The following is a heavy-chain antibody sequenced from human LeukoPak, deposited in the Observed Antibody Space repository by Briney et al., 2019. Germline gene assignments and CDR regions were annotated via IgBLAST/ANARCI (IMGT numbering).Heavy chain of an antibody. V-gene: IGHV3-74*01. CDR3: AKNPLTTVTTNY. CDR1: GFTFSSHW. D-gene: IGHD4-17*01. Sequence: GGSLRLSCAASGFTFSSHWMHWVRQAPGKGLVWVSRINSDGSSTDYADSVKGRFTISRDNTKNTLYLQMNSLRAEDTAVYYCAKNPLTTVTTNYWGQGTLVTVSS. J-gene: IGHJ4*02. CDR2: INSDGSST.